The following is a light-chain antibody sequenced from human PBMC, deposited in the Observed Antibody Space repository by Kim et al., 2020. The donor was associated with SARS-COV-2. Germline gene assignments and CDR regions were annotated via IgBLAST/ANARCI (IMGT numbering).Light chain of an antibody. V-gene: IGLV1-44*01. J-gene: IGLJ3*02. Sequence: ELTQPPSASGTPGQRVTISCSGSSSNIGTNTVNWYQQVPGTAPKLLIYSNNQRPSRVPDRFSGSKSGTSASLAISGLQSEDEADYYCGALDDRLNGGVFGGGTQLTVL. CDR2: SNN. CDR3: GALDDRLNGGV. CDR1: SSNIGTNT.